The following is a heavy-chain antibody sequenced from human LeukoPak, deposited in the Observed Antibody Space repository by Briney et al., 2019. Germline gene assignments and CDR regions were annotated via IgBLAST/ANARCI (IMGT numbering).Heavy chain of an antibody. CDR3: TTDPFSPLPLLWFGELLADYYGMDV. D-gene: IGHD3-10*01. J-gene: IGHJ6*02. CDR2: IKSKTDGGTT. V-gene: IGHV3-15*01. CDR1: GFTFSNAW. Sequence: KPGGSLRLSCAASGFTFSNAWMSWVRQAPGKGLEWVGRIKSKTDGGTTDYAAPVKGRFTISRDDSKNTLYLQMNSLKTEDTAVYYCTTDPFSPLPLLWFGELLADYYGMDVWGQGTTVTVSS.